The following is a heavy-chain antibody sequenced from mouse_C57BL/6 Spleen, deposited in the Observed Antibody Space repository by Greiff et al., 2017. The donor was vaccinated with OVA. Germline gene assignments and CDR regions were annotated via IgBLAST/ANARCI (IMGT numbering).Heavy chain of an antibody. CDR2: ISSGSSTI. CDR3: ARPVITTESFAY. D-gene: IGHD1-1*01. Sequence: EVKLMESGGGLVKPGGSLNLSCAASGFTFSDYGMHWVRQAPEKGLEWVAYISSGSSTIYYADTVKGRFTISRDNAKNTLFLQMTRLRSEDTAMYYCARPVITTESFAYWGQGTLVTVSA. J-gene: IGHJ3*01. CDR1: GFTFSDYG. V-gene: IGHV5-17*01.